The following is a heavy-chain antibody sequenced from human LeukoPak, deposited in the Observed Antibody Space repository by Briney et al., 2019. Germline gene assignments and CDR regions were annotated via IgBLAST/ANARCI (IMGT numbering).Heavy chain of an antibody. J-gene: IGHJ4*02. Sequence: GGSLRLSCVASGFTFSSYGMHWVRQAPGKGLEWVAVVANDGRDKKYADSVKGRFTISRDNSKNTLYLQMNSLRAEDTAVYYCAKDGRVAAAAYYFDYWGQGTLATVSS. CDR2: VANDGRDK. D-gene: IGHD6-13*01. CDR1: GFTFSSYG. V-gene: IGHV3-30*18. CDR3: AKDGRVAAAAYYFDY.